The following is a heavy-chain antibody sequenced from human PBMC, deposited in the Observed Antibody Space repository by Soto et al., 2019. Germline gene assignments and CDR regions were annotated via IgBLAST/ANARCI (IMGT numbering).Heavy chain of an antibody. CDR2: ISAYNGNT. CDR1: GYTFTNYG. V-gene: IGHV1-18*01. J-gene: IGHJ3*02. D-gene: IGHD6-19*01. Sequence: QVQLVQSGAELKKPGASVKVSCKASGYTFTNYGINWVRQAAGQGLEWMGGISAYNGNTHYAQKRQGRLTLATDTSTSTSYTQLRSLTSDDTTVYFCARDGRQCVPNSDTLEICGQGTVVTVSS. CDR3: ARDGRQCVPNSDTLEI.